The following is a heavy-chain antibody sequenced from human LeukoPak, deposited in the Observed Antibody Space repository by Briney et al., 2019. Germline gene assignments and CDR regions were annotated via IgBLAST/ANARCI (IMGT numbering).Heavy chain of an antibody. Sequence: GGSLRLSCAASGFTFSSYAMHWVRQAPGKGLEWVAVISYDGSNKYYADSVKGRFTISRDNSKNTLYLQMNSLRVEDTAVYYCAKEGVPLYSYGLYYYYGMDVWGQGTTVTVSS. J-gene: IGHJ6*02. CDR2: ISYDGSNK. CDR3: AKEGVPLYSYGLYYYYGMDV. D-gene: IGHD5-18*01. CDR1: GFTFSSYA. V-gene: IGHV3-30*04.